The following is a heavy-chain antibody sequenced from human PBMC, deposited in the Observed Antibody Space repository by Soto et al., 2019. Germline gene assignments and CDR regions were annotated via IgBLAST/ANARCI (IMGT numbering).Heavy chain of an antibody. CDR1: GFTFSSYA. CDR3: ARDRAPVAGTSLPAY. CDR2: ISYNGRSK. J-gene: IGHJ4*02. Sequence: LRLSCTASGFTFSSYAMHYVRQAPGKGLEWEALISYNGRSKYYADSLKGRFSISRDNSKNTLYLQMNGLTTEDTAVYYCARDRAPVAGTSLPAYWGQGTLVTVSS. D-gene: IGHD6-19*01. V-gene: IGHV3-30*04.